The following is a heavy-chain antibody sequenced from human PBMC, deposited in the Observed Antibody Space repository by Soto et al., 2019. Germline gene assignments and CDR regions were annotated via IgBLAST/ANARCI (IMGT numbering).Heavy chain of an antibody. CDR3: ARGLPDPPMFFGDYIYALDV. CDR2: INPSDGST. Sequence: ASVIVSCNASGYTFPDCYVEWGRPALRQGLVLMGIINPSDGSTRYAQKLKVRVTVTRDTPTGTVYMDISRLTSEDTAVYFCARGLPDPPMFFGDYIYALDVWGLGTTVTVSS. CDR1: GYTFPDCY. V-gene: IGHV1-46*04. D-gene: IGHD3-10*02. J-gene: IGHJ6*02.